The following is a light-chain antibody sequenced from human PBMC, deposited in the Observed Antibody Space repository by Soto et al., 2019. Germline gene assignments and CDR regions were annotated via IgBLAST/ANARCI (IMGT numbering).Light chain of an antibody. Sequence: EIVLTQSPGTLSLSPGERATLSCRASQSVSSSYLAWYQQKPGQAPRLRIYGASSRATGIPDRFSGSGSGKYFTLTISRLEPEDFAVYYCQQYGSSRRTFGQGTKGEIK. J-gene: IGKJ1*01. CDR2: GAS. V-gene: IGKV3-20*01. CDR3: QQYGSSRRT. CDR1: QSVSSSY.